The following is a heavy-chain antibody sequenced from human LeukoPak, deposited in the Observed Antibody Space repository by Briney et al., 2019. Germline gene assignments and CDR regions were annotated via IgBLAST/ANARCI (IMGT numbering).Heavy chain of an antibody. J-gene: IGHJ4*02. CDR2: ISNSGDAT. CDR3: AKSGPYYFQY. Sequence: GGSLRLSCAASGFTFSDCGMSWVRQAPGQGLEWVSTISNSGDATYYADSVRGRFSISRDNSKKTLFLQMSSLRAEDAAIYYCAKSGPYYFQYWGQGTLVTVSS. CDR1: GFTFSDCG. V-gene: IGHV3-23*01.